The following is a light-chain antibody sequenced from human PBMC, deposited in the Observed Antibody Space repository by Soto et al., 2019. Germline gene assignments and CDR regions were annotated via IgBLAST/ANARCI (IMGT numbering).Light chain of an antibody. Sequence: EIVMTQSPPTLSVSPGERAALSCRASQGVDSNLAWYQQKPGQAPRLLIYGASTRATGIPARFSGSGSGTEFTLTISSLQSEDFAVYYCQQFHNWPRTFGQGTKVDVK. V-gene: IGKV3-15*01. J-gene: IGKJ1*01. CDR2: GAS. CDR3: QQFHNWPRT. CDR1: QGVDSN.